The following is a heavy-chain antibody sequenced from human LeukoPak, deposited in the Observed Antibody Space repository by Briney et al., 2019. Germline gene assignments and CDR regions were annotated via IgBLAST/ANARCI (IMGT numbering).Heavy chain of an antibody. CDR2: ISSFSSYI. CDR1: EFTFSSYN. J-gene: IGHJ1*01. Sequence: PGGSLRLSCAASEFTFSSYNMNWVRQAPGKGLEWVSPISSFSSYIYYADSVKGRFTISRDNAKNSLYLQMSSLRYEDTAVYYCASPGGDYGVPKPPEYIQHWGQGTLVIVSS. V-gene: IGHV3-21*04. D-gene: IGHD4/OR15-4a*01. CDR3: ASPGGDYGVPKPPEYIQH.